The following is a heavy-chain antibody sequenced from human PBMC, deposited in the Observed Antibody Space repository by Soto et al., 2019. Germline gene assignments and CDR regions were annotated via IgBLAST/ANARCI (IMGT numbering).Heavy chain of an antibody. V-gene: IGHV3-23*01. CDR3: AKGPTSLVSYYNYYGIDV. D-gene: IGHD6-13*01. Sequence: GGSLRLSCAASGFSSSTYGMSWVRQAPGKGLEWVSGIGASGGSTHYVDSVKGRFTIYRDNTKNTLYLQMNNLRAEDTAVYKCAKGPTSLVSYYNYYGIDVWGQGTTVTVSS. CDR2: IGASGGST. CDR1: GFSSSTYG. J-gene: IGHJ6*02.